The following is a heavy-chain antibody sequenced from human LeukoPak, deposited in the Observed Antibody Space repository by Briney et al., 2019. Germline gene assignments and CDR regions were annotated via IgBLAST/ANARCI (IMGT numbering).Heavy chain of an antibody. J-gene: IGHJ6*02. Sequence: GGSLRLSCAASGFTFSSYSMNWVRQAPGKGLEWVSSISSSSSYIYYADSVKGRFTISRDNAKNSLYLQMNSLRAEDTAVYYCARATMVRGVINSRSYYYGMDVWGQGTTVTVSS. CDR1: GFTFSSYS. CDR3: ARATMVRGVINSRSYYYGMDV. V-gene: IGHV3-21*01. D-gene: IGHD3-10*01. CDR2: ISSSSSYI.